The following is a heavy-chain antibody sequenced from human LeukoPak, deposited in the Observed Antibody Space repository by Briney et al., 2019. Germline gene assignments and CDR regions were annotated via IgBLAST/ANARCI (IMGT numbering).Heavy chain of an antibody. V-gene: IGHV3-9*03. CDR2: ISWNSGSI. CDR1: GFTFDDYA. Sequence: GGSLRLSCAASGFTFDDYAMHWVRQAPGKGLEWVSGISWNSGSIGYADSVKGRFTISRDNAKNSLYLQTNSLRAEDMALYYCAKALYSSSWTRDAFDIWGQGTMVTVSS. D-gene: IGHD6-13*01. J-gene: IGHJ3*02. CDR3: AKALYSSSWTRDAFDI.